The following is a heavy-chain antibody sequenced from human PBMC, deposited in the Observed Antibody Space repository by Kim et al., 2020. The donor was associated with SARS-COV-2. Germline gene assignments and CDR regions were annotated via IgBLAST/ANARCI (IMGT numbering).Heavy chain of an antibody. D-gene: IGHD1-7*01. CDR3: ARQNWDYVHFDY. V-gene: IGHV1-2*02. CDR2: T. Sequence: TNNPKKFQGKRTMTRDTSINTAYMELSSLGSDDTAVYYCARQNWDYVHFDYWGQGSLVTVSS. J-gene: IGHJ4*02.